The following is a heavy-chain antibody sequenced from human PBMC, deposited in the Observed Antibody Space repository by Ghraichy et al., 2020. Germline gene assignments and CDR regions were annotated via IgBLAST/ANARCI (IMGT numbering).Heavy chain of an antibody. CDR1: GGSISSTNHY. D-gene: IGHD4/OR15-4a*01. CDR2: IYYSGST. V-gene: IGHV4-39*01. J-gene: IGHJ2*01. CDR3: ARHYYGVNPRGYLFFDV. Sequence: GSLRLSCTVSGGSISSTNHYWGWIRQSPGKGLEWIGSIYYSGSTYYNPSLKSRASISVDTSKNQFSLNLSSVTAADTAMFYCARHYYGVNPRGYLFFDVWGRGTLVTVSS.